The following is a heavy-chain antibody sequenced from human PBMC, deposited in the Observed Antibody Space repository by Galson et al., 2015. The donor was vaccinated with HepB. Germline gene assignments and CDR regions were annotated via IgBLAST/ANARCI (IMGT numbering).Heavy chain of an antibody. J-gene: IGHJ6*03. CDR3: ATVEGATEGNYYYYYMGV. D-gene: IGHD1-26*01. CDR1: GFTFSNYG. Sequence: PLRLYCAASGFTFSNYGMHWVRQAPGKGLEWVAVISYDGSNKYYADSVKGRFTISRENPRSTLYLQMNSLRAEDTAVYYCATVEGATEGNYYYYYMGVWGKGTTVTVSS. CDR2: ISYDGSNK. V-gene: IGHV3-30*03.